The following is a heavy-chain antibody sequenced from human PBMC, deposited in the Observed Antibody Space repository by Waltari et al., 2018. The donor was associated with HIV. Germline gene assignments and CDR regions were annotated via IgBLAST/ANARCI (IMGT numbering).Heavy chain of an antibody. V-gene: IGHV3-7*01. CDR3: ATSRTFDY. D-gene: IGHD2-2*01. Sequence: EVQLVESGGGLVQPGGSLRLSCAASGFTFSSYWMSWVRQAPGKGLEWGANIKQEGGEKYYVDSVKGRFAISRDNAKNSLYLQMNNLRAEDTAVYFCATSRTFDYWGQGTLVTVSS. CDR1: GFTFSSYW. J-gene: IGHJ4*02. CDR2: IKQEGGEK.